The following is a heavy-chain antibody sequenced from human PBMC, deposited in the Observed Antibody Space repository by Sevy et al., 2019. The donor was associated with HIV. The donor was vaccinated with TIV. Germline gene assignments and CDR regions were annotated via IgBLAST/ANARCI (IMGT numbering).Heavy chain of an antibody. CDR1: GFTFSSYV. V-gene: IGHV3-23*01. J-gene: IGHJ4*02. CDR2: LSASGGTT. CDR3: AKDSYGGYGGGVFDY. Sequence: GGSLRLSCAASGFTFSSYVMSWVRQAPGKGLEWVSGLSASGGTTYYADSVKGRFTISRDNSKNTLYLQMNSLRAEDTAVYCCAKDSYGGYGGGVFDYWGQGTLVTVSS. D-gene: IGHD4-17*01.